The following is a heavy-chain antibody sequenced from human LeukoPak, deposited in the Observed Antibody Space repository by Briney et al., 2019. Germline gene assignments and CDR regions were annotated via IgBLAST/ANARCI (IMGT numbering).Heavy chain of an antibody. CDR1: GGTFSSYA. CDR2: IIPIFGTA. CDR3: ARAPNARYCSSTSCYRDTFDI. J-gene: IGHJ3*02. Sequence: SVKVSCKASGGTFSSYAISWVRQAPGQGLEWMGGIIPIFGTANYAQKLQGTVTMTTDTSTSTAYMELRSLRSDDTAVYYCARAPNARYCSSTSCYRDTFDIWGQGTMVTVSS. V-gene: IGHV1-69*05. D-gene: IGHD2-2*02.